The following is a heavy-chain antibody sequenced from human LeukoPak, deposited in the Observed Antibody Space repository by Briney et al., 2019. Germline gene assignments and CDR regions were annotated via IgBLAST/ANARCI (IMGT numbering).Heavy chain of an antibody. V-gene: IGHV4-34*01. D-gene: IGHD4-11*01. CDR1: GGSLSGYY. J-gene: IGHJ6*03. CDR3: ARGYSNYMDV. CDR2: INHSGST. Sequence: SETLSLTCAVYGGSLSGYYWSWIRQPPGKGLEWIGEINHSGSTNYNPSLKSRVTISVDTSKNQFSLKLSSVTAADTAVYYCARGYSNYMDVWGKGTTVTVSS.